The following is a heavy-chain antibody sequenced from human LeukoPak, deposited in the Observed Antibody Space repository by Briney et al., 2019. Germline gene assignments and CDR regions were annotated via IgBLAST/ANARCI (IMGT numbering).Heavy chain of an antibody. D-gene: IGHD3-3*01. CDR2: IIPIFGTA. CDR3: ALGYYMETNWFDP. Sequence: ASVKVSCKASGGTFSSYVISWVRQAPGQGLEWMGGIIPIFGTAIYAQKFQGRVTIITDESTSTAYMELSSLRSEDTAVYYCALGYYMETNWFDPWGQGTLVTVSS. V-gene: IGHV1-69*05. CDR1: GGTFSSYV. J-gene: IGHJ5*02.